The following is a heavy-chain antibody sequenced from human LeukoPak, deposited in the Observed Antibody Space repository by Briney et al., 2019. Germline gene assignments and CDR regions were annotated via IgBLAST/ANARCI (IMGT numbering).Heavy chain of an antibody. Sequence: SETLSLTCTVSGDSISSYYWSWIRQPAGKGLEWIGRIYTSGSTNYSPSLQSRVTMSVDTSKNQFSQKLSSVTAADTAVYYCARDKRSGYSNYYFDYWGQGTLVTVSS. CDR2: IYTSGST. J-gene: IGHJ4*02. CDR3: ARDKRSGYSNYYFDY. V-gene: IGHV4-4*07. CDR1: GDSISSYY. D-gene: IGHD4-11*01.